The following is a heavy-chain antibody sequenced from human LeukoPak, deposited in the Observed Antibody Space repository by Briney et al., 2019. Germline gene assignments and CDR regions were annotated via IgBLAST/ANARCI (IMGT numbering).Heavy chain of an antibody. J-gene: IGHJ5*02. CDR2: INPNSGGT. V-gene: IGHV1-2*02. CDR3: ARRRTPGRFDP. CDR1: GYTFTGYY. Sequence: VASVKVSCKASGYTFTGYYMHWVRQAPGQGLEWMGWINPNSGGTNYAQKLQGRVTMTTDTSTSTAYMELRGLRSDDTAVYYCARRRTPGRFDPWGQGTLVTVSS.